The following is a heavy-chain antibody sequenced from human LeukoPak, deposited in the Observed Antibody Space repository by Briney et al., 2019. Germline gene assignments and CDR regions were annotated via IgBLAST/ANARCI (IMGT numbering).Heavy chain of an antibody. CDR1: GGSISSSSYY. CDR3: ARDDDSSSFGY. Sequence: PSETLSLTCTVSGGSISSSSYYWGWIRQPPGKGLEWIGSIYYSGSTYYNPSLKSRVTISVDTSKNQFSLKLSSVTAADTAVYYCARDDDSSSFGYWGQGTLVTVSS. CDR2: IYYSGST. J-gene: IGHJ4*02. D-gene: IGHD6-6*01. V-gene: IGHV4-39*07.